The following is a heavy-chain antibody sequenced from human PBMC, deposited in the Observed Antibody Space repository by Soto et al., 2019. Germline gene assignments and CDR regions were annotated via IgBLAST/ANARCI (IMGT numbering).Heavy chain of an antibody. D-gene: IGHD1-26*01. CDR3: ARYGPRRGSSVSWFDP. J-gene: IGHJ5*02. V-gene: IGHV4-31*03. CDR1: GGSISSGGYY. CDR2: ISYSGST. Sequence: QVQLQESGPGLVKPSQTLSLTCTVSGGSISSGGYYWSWIRQHPGKGLEWIGYISYSGSTYYNPSLKSRLTISVDTSKNQCSLKLSSVTAAVTAVYYCARYGPRRGSSVSWFDPWGQGTLVTVSS.